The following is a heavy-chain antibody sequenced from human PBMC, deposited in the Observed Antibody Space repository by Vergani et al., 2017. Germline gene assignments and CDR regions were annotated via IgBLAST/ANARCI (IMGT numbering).Heavy chain of an antibody. CDR1: GYTFTSYG. V-gene: IGHV1-18*01. Sequence: QVQLVQSGAEVKKPGASVKVSCKASGYTFTSYGISWVRQAPGQGLEWMGWISAYNGNTNYAQKLQGRVTMTTDTSTSTAYMELRSLRSDDTAVYYCARVRGYDSGSYRMSYYYGMDVWGQGTTVTVSS. CDR2: ISAYNGNT. CDR3: ARVRGYDSGSYRMSYYYGMDV. D-gene: IGHD3-10*01. J-gene: IGHJ6*02.